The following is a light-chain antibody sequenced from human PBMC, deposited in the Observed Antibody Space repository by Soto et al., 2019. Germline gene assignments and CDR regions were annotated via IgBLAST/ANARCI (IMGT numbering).Light chain of an antibody. J-gene: IGKJ1*01. CDR3: QQYNSYPWT. CDR2: DAS. CDR1: QSISSW. Sequence: DIQMTQSPSTLSASVGDRVTITSRASQSISSWLAWYQQKPGKAPKLLIYDASSLESGVPSRFSGSGSGTEFTLTISSLPPDDFATYYCQQYNSYPWTFGQGTKVEIK. V-gene: IGKV1-5*01.